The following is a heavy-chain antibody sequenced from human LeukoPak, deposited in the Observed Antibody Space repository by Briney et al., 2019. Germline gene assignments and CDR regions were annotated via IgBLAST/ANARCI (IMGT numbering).Heavy chain of an antibody. CDR3: ARDLGNFGSGTSYYDY. J-gene: IGHJ4*02. V-gene: IGHV3-74*01. CDR1: GFTFSSYS. D-gene: IGHD3-10*01. CDR2: IKTDGSII. Sequence: GGSLRLSCAASGFTFSSYSMNWVRQAPGKGLVWVSRIKTDGSIISYADSVQGRFTISRDDSKNTLFLQMNSLRAEDTAVYYCARDLGNFGSGTSYYDYWGQGTLVTVSS.